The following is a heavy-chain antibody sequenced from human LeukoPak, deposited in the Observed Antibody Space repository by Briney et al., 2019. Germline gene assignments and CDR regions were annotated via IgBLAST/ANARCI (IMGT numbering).Heavy chain of an antibody. Sequence: PSETLSLTCTVSGGSISDYYWSWIRQPAGRGLEWIGRVFNSMTTNYNPSLKSRVIMSVDTSKNQFSLKLSSVTAADTAVYYCARVSDETSGYSLDYWGLGTLVTVSS. CDR1: GGSISDYY. D-gene: IGHD3-22*01. CDR2: VFNSMTT. CDR3: ARVSDETSGYSLDY. V-gene: IGHV4-4*07. J-gene: IGHJ4*02.